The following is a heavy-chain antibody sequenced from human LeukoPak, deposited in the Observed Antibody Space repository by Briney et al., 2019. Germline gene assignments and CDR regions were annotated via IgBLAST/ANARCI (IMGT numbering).Heavy chain of an antibody. J-gene: IGHJ4*02. V-gene: IGHV3-15*01. CDR3: TTERRWEVSDDY. Sequence: PGGSLRLSCAASGITFNNAWMSWARQAPGKGLEWVGRIKSNTDGGTTDYAAPGKGRFTISRDDSKNTLYLQMSSLKTEDTAVYYCTTERRWEVSDDYWGQGTLVTVSS. CDR2: IKSNTDGGTT. D-gene: IGHD1-26*01. CDR1: GITFNNAW.